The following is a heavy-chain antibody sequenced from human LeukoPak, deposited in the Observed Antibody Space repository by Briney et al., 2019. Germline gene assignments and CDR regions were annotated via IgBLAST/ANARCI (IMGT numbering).Heavy chain of an antibody. V-gene: IGHV4-59*01. CDR3: ARGGGSWYRIDY. J-gene: IGHJ4*02. CDR1: GISTSIYY. Sequence: SETPSLTCTVSGISTSIYYWSWIRQPPGKGLEWIGNVYYSGGNDYNPSLRSRITMSLDMSNNHFSLQLRSVTAADTAVYYCARGGGSWYRIDYWGQGTLVTVSS. D-gene: IGHD6-13*01. CDR2: VYYSGGN.